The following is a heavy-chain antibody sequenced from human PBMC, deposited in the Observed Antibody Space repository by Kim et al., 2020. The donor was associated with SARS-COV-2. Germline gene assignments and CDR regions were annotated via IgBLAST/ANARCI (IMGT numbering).Heavy chain of an antibody. CDR3: ARVGRQTRTYYFDY. Sequence: TPSLKSRVTMSVDTSKNQSSLKLSSVTAADTAVYYCARVGRQTRTYYFDYWGRGTLVTVSS. J-gene: IGHJ4*02. V-gene: IGHV4-4*07.